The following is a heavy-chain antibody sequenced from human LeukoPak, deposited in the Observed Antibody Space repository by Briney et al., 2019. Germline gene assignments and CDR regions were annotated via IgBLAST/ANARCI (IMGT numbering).Heavy chain of an antibody. J-gene: IGHJ4*02. D-gene: IGHD1-26*01. CDR2: INDRGVT. V-gene: IGHV4-39*07. CDR1: GGSISSGSYY. CDR3: ARVSGSYYEPTSRYYFDY. Sequence: PSETLSLTCTVSGGSISSGSYYWSWIRQPPGRGLEWIGGINDRGVTYSDPSLKSRVTISRDTSKSQFSLRLSSVTAADTAVYYCARVSGSYYEPTSRYYFDYWGQGTLVTVSS.